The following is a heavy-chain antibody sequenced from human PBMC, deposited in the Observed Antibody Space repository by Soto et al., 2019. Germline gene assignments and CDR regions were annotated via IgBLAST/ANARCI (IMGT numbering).Heavy chain of an antibody. D-gene: IGHD6-19*01. Sequence: PGGSLRLSCAASGFTFSSYGMHWVRQAPGKGLEWVAVIWYDGSNKYYADSVKGRFTISRDNSKNTLYLQMNSLRAEDTAVYYCARDRPVAGVNFDYWGQGTLVTVSS. V-gene: IGHV3-33*01. CDR3: ARDRPVAGVNFDY. J-gene: IGHJ4*02. CDR2: IWYDGSNK. CDR1: GFTFSSYG.